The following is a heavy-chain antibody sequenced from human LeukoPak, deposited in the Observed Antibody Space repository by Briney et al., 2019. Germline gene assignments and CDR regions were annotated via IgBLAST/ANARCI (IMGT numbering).Heavy chain of an antibody. CDR3: ARVGDCSGGSCYPGDAFDI. CDR1: GFTFSDYY. Sequence: GGSLRLSCAASGFTFSDYYMSWIRQAPGKGLEWVSYISSSGSTIYYADSVKGRFTISRDSAKNSLYLQMNSLRAEDTAVYYCARVGDCSGGSCYPGDAFDIWGQGTMVTVSS. J-gene: IGHJ3*02. D-gene: IGHD2-15*01. V-gene: IGHV3-11*04. CDR2: ISSSGSTI.